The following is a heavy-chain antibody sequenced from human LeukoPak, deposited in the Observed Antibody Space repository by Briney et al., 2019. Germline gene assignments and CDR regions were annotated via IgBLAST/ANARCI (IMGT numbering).Heavy chain of an antibody. D-gene: IGHD2-2*02. CDR2: INHSGST. CDR1: GGSFSGYY. V-gene: IGHV4-34*01. Sequence: SETLSLTCAVYGGSFSGYYWSWIRQPPGKGLEWIGEINHSGSTNYNPSLKSRVTISVDTSKNQFSLKLSSVTAADTAVYYCARGVAAIRYYYYYMDVWGKGTTVTVSS. CDR3: ARGVAAIRYYYYYMDV. J-gene: IGHJ6*03.